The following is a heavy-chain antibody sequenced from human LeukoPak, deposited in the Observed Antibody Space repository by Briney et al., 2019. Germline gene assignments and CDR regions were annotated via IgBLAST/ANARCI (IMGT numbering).Heavy chain of an antibody. V-gene: IGHV1-69*01. J-gene: IGHJ6*03. CDR3: ARVGYIVGATANYYYMDV. Sequence: GASVKVSCKASGGTFSSYAISWVRQAPGQGLEWMGGIIPIFGTANCAQKFQGRVTITADESTSTAYMELSSLRSEDTAVYYCARVGYIVGATANYYYMDVWGKGTTVTVSS. CDR2: IIPIFGTA. CDR1: GGTFSSYA. D-gene: IGHD1-26*01.